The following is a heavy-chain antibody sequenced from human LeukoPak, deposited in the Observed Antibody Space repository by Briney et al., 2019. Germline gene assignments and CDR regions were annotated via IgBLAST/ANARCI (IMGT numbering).Heavy chain of an antibody. CDR3: ARLASSGWSHCDY. D-gene: IGHD6-19*01. J-gene: IGHJ4*02. Sequence: AAETLSLTCTVSGGSISGYYWSWIRQPPGKGPEWIGYIYYSGRTNYNPSLKSRVTISVDTSKNQFTLKMNSVTAADTAVYYCARLASSGWSHCDYWGQGTLVTVSS. V-gene: IGHV4-59*08. CDR1: GGSISGYY. CDR2: IYYSGRT.